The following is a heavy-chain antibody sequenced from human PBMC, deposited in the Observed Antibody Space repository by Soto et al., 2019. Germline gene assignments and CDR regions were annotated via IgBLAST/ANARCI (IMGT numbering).Heavy chain of an antibody. CDR3: AKDQENCRGQNCYSYSRGYFDY. V-gene: IGHV3-23*01. J-gene: IGHJ4*02. CDR2: ISASGGIT. Sequence: EVQLLESGGGLVQPGGSLRLSCAASGFTFSIHAMTWVRQAPGKGLEWVSVISASGGITYYADSVKGRFTISRDNSKNRVNLQMNSQRAEDTAVYVCAKDQENCRGQNCYSYSRGYFDYWGQGILVTVSS. CDR1: GFTFSIHA. D-gene: IGHD2-15*01.